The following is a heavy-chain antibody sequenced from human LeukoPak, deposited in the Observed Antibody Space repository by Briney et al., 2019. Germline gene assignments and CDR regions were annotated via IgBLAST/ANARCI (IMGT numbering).Heavy chain of an antibody. D-gene: IGHD3-22*01. CDR1: GYTLTGYY. CDR2: INPNSGGT. Sequence: GASVKVSCKASGYTLTGYYMHWVRHAPGQGLEWMGWINPNSGGTDYAQKFQGRVTMTRDTSISTAYMELSRLRSDDTAVYYCARRKGSGGYYYGLGYWGQGTLVTVSS. J-gene: IGHJ4*02. V-gene: IGHV1-2*02. CDR3: ARRKGSGGYYYGLGY.